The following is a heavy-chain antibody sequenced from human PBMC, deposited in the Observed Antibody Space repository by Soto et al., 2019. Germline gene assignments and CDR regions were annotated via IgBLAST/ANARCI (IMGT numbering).Heavy chain of an antibody. CDR1: GFTFSDYY. V-gene: IGHV3-11*03. CDR3: ARSHASDYYDSSGEY. J-gene: IGHJ4*02. D-gene: IGHD3-22*01. Sequence: PGGSLRLSCAASGFTFSDYYMSWIRQAPGKGLEWVSYISSSSSYTNYADSVKGRFTISRDNAKNSLYLQMNSLRAEDTAVYYCARSHASDYYDSSGEYWGQGTLVTVSS. CDR2: ISSSSSYT.